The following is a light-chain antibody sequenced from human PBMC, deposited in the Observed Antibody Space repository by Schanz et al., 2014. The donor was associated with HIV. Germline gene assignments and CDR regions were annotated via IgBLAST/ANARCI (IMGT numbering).Light chain of an antibody. CDR3: ISYTSDTVL. Sequence: QSALTQPPSASGSPGQSVTISCTGTSSDVGGYDRVSWFQQHPGKAPQLMIYDGSSRPSGVSNRFSGSKSDNTASLTISGLQPEDEADYYCISYTSDTVLFGGGTKLTVL. J-gene: IGLJ2*01. V-gene: IGLV2-14*03. CDR1: SSDVGGYDR. CDR2: DGS.